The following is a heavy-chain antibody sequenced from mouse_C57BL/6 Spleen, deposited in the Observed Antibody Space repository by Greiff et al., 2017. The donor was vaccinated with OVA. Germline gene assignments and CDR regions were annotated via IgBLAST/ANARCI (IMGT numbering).Heavy chain of an antibody. CDR3: ARAGLRQRDFDY. D-gene: IGHD2-2*01. V-gene: IGHV3-6*01. Sequence: EVKLQESGPGLVKPSQSLSLTCSVTGYSITSGYYWNWIRQFPGNKLEWMGYISYDGSNNYNPSLKNRISITRDTSKNQFFLKLNSVTTEDTATYYCARAGLRQRDFDYWGQGTTLTVSS. J-gene: IGHJ2*01. CDR2: ISYDGSN. CDR1: GYSITSGYY.